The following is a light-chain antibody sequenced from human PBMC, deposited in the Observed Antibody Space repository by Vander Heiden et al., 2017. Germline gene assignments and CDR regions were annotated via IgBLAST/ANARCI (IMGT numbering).Light chain of an antibody. CDR1: QSVSSNY. CDR2: GAS. Sequence: IVLTQSPGTLSLSPGERATLSCRASQSVSSNYLAWYQQKPGQAPRLLIYGASSRATGIPDRFSGSGSGTDFTLTINRLEPEDFAVYYCQQYGSSPVTFGPGTKVDIK. CDR3: QQYGSSPVT. J-gene: IGKJ3*01. V-gene: IGKV3-20*01.